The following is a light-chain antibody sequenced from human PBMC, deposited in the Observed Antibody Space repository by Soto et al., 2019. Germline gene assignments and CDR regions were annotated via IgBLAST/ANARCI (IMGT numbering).Light chain of an antibody. Sequence: QSALTQPASVSGSPGQSITISCTGTSSDVGGYNYVSWYQQHPGKAPKLMIYDVSNRPSGVSNRFSGFKSGNTASLTISGLHAEDEADYYCSSYTTSSTYVFGTGTQLTV. J-gene: IGLJ1*01. CDR2: DVS. CDR3: SSYTTSSTYV. CDR1: SSDVGGYNY. V-gene: IGLV2-14*03.